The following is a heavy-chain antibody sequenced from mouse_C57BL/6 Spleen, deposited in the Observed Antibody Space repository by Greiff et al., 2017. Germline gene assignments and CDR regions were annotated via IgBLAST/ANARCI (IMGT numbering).Heavy chain of an antibody. CDR1: GFTFSSYA. Sequence: EVHLVESGGGLVKPGGSLKLSCAASGFTFSSYAMSWVRQTPEKRLEWVATISDGGSYTYYPDNVKGRFTIARDNAKNNLYLQMSHLKSEDTAMYYCARGYGYDVLYAMDYWGQGTSVTVSS. D-gene: IGHD2-2*01. CDR3: ARGYGYDVLYAMDY. CDR2: ISDGGSYT. J-gene: IGHJ4*01. V-gene: IGHV5-4*01.